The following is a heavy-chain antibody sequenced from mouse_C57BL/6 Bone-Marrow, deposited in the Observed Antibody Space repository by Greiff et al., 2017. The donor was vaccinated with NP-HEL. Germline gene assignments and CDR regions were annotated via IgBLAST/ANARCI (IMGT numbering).Heavy chain of an antibody. D-gene: IGHD1-1*01. V-gene: IGHV5-6*02. CDR2: ISSGGSYT. Sequence: EVKLQESGGDLVKPGGSLKLSCAASGFTFSSYGMSWVRQTPDKRLEWVATISSGGSYTYYPDSVKGRFTISRDNAKNTLYLQMSSLKSEDTAMYYCARRQITTVVAPFAYWGQGTLVTVSA. J-gene: IGHJ3*01. CDR3: ARRQITTVVAPFAY. CDR1: GFTFSSYG.